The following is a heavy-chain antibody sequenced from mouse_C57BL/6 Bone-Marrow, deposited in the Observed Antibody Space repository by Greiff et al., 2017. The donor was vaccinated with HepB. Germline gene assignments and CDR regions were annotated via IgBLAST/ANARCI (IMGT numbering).Heavy chain of an antibody. CDR2: ISSGSSTI. D-gene: IGHD1-1*01. CDR3: AKGTTVVAFDV. Sequence: EVMLVESGGGLVKPGGSLKLSCAASGFTFSDYGMHWVRQAPEKGLEWVAYISSGSSTIYYADTVKGRFTISRDNAKNTLFLQMTSLRSEDTAMYYCAKGTTVVAFDVWGTGTTVTVSS. V-gene: IGHV5-17*01. J-gene: IGHJ1*03. CDR1: GFTFSDYG.